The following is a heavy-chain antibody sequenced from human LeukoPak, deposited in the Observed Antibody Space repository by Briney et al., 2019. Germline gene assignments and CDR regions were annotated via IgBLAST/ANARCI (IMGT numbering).Heavy chain of an antibody. Sequence: HPGGSLRLSCAASGFTFSTYAMSWVRQAPGKGLEWVASISYDGIGKYYAESVKGRFAISRDDSKKTLYLQMNSLRVEDTAMYYCVKDRDYVGLATFFWLDYWGQGTLVPVSS. J-gene: IGHJ4*02. CDR2: ISYDGIGK. CDR3: VKDRDYVGLATFFWLDY. CDR1: GFTFSTYA. V-gene: IGHV3-30*18. D-gene: IGHD3-16*01.